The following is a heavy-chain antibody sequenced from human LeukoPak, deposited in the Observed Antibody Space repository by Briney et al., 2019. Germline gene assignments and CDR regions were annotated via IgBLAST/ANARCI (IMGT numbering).Heavy chain of an antibody. CDR2: IYTSEST. J-gene: IGHJ6*03. V-gene: IGHV4-4*07. CDR1: GGYIGSYY. D-gene: IGHD4-17*01. Sequence: PSETLSLTCSVSGGYIGSYYWSWIRQPAGKGLDWIGRIYTSESTNYNPSLKSRVTMSVDTSTNQVSLKLSSVTAADTAVYYCAREGDYGDSLRSFYYMGVWGKGTTVTVSS. CDR3: AREGDYGDSLRSFYYMGV.